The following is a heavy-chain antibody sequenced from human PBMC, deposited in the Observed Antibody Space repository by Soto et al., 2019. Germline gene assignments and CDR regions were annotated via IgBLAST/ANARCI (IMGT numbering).Heavy chain of an antibody. D-gene: IGHD2-2*01. V-gene: IGHV4-34*01. CDR2: INHSGST. Sequence: SETLSLTCAVYGGSFSGYYWSWIRQPPGKGLEWIGEINHSGSTNYNPSLKSRVTISVDTSKNQFSLKLSSVTAADTAVYYCARFGARYCSSTSCYTYYYYYYMDVWGKGTTVTVSS. J-gene: IGHJ6*03. CDR3: ARFGARYCSSTSCYTYYYYYYMDV. CDR1: GGSFSGYY.